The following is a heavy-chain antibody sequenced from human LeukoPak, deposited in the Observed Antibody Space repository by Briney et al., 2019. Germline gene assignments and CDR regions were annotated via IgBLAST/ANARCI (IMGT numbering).Heavy chain of an antibody. CDR1: GGSFSGYY. CDR2: INHSGST. D-gene: IGHD3-3*01. V-gene: IGHV4-34*01. CDR3: AREGVLRFLEWLLYPTRGNGMDV. J-gene: IGHJ6*02. Sequence: KTSETLSLTCAVYGGSFSGYYWSWIRQPPGKGLEWIGEINHSGSTNYNPSLKSRVTISVDTSKNQFSLKLSSVTAADTAVYYCAREGVLRFLEWLLYPTRGNGMDVWGQGTTVTVSS.